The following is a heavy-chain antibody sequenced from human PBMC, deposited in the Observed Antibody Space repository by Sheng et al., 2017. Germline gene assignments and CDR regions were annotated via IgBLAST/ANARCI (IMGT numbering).Heavy chain of an antibody. V-gene: IGHV3-48*03. J-gene: IGHJ4*01. CDR2: ITNTGATI. Sequence: EVQLVESGGGLVQPGGSLRLSCTASGFTFSDYEMNWVRQAPGKGLEWVAHITNTGATIYYADSVKGRFTISRDNAKNSLFLQMSSLRVDDTAVYFCARGGSGWLYFD. CDR1: GFTFSDYE. D-gene: IGHD6-19*01. CDR3: ARGGSGWLYFD.